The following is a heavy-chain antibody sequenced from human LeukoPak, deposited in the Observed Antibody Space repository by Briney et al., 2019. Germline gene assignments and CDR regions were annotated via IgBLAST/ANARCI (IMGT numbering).Heavy chain of an antibody. CDR1: GFTFNSHW. V-gene: IGHV3-7*01. J-gene: IGHJ5*02. Sequence: GESLRLSCAASGFTFNSHWMTWVRQAPGKGLQWVASIRQDGSAKHYVDSVQGRFTISRDNAMNSLYLQVNSLRAEDTAVYYCARWSHDSSGYYWISSWGQGTLVTVSS. CDR2: IRQDGSAK. D-gene: IGHD3-22*01. CDR3: ARWSHDSSGYYWISS.